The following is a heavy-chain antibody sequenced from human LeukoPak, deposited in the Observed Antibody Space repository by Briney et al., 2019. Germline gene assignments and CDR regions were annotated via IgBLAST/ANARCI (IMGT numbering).Heavy chain of an antibody. Sequence: GGSLRLSCAASGFTFSNYWMHWVRQAPGKGLVWVSRINTDGSSTSYVDSVKGRFTISRDNAKNTLYLQMNSLRAEDTAVYYCAKGDYVWGSYRLGMDYWGQGTLVTVSS. V-gene: IGHV3-74*01. CDR3: AKGDYVWGSYRLGMDY. CDR2: INTDGSST. D-gene: IGHD3-16*02. CDR1: GFTFSNYW. J-gene: IGHJ4*02.